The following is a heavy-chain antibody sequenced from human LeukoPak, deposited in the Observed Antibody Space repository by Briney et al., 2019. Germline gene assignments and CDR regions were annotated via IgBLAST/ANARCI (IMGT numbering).Heavy chain of an antibody. CDR3: ARGGYSYGVTDY. CDR2: IYSSGST. J-gene: IGHJ4*02. CDR1: GFTVSSNY. V-gene: IGHV3-53*01. D-gene: IGHD5-18*01. Sequence: GGSLRLSCAASGFTVSSNYMSWVRQAPGKGLDFVAVIYSSGSTYYADSVKGRFTISRDVSKNTVYLQMNSLTAEDTAVYYCARGGYSYGVTDYWGQGTLVTVSS.